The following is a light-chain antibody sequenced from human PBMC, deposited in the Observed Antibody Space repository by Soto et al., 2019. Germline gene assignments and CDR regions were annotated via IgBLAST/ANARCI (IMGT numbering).Light chain of an antibody. CDR3: QSCDSSLSGSGV. CDR1: SSNIGAHYG. CDR2: GNS. V-gene: IGLV1-40*01. J-gene: IGLJ1*01. Sequence: QSVLTQPPSVSGASGQRVTISCTGSSSNIGAHYGVHWYQQLPGTAPKLLIYGNSNRPSGVPDRFSGSKSGTSASLAITGLQAEDEADYYCQSCDSSLSGSGVFGTGTKVTVL.